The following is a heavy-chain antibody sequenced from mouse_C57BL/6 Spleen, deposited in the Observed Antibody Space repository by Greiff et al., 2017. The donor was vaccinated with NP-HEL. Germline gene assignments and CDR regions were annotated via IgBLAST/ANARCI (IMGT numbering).Heavy chain of an antibody. CDR1: GYAFSSYW. Sequence: VQLQQSGAELVKPGASVKISCKASGYAFSSYWMNWVKQRPGKGLEWIGQIYPGDGDTNYNGKFKGKATLTADKSSSTASMQLSSLTSDASAVYVCARGGLRGVFDYWGQGTTLTVSS. J-gene: IGHJ2*01. CDR2: IYPGDGDT. D-gene: IGHD2-2*01. V-gene: IGHV1-80*01. CDR3: ARGGLRGVFDY.